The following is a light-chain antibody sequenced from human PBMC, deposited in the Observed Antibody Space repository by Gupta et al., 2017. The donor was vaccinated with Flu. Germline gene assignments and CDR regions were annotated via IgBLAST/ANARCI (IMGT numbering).Light chain of an antibody. CDR1: DIRSKM. Sequence: SYVLTQSPSVSVAPGQTAKITCGGNDIRSKMVHWYQQKAGRAPVLVVNDSDRPSGVPERFSGSNSGNTATLTISRVEAGDEADYYCQVWDTSSEHRVFGGGTKLTVL. CDR2: DS. V-gene: IGLV3-21*02. CDR3: QVWDTSSEHRV. J-gene: IGLJ3*02.